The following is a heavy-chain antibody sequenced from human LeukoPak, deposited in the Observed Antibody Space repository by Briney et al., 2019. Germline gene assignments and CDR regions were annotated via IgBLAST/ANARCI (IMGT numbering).Heavy chain of an antibody. D-gene: IGHD3-3*01. CDR2: IYYSGST. J-gene: IGHJ4*02. CDR3: ARLYYDFWSGYYGPFDY. V-gene: IGHV4-39*01. Sequence: SETLSLTCTVSGGSISSSSYYWGWIRQPPGKGLEWIGSIYYSGSTYYNPSLRSRVTISVDTSKNQFSLKLSSVTAADTAVYYCARLYYDFWSGYYGPFDYWGQGTLVTVSS. CDR1: GGSISSSSYY.